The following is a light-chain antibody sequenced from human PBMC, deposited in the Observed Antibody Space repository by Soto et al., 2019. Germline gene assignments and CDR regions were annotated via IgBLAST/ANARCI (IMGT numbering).Light chain of an antibody. CDR3: QQHSNSPWT. CDR2: AVS. J-gene: IGKJ1*01. Sequence: EIVLTQSPGTLTLSPGESAALSCRASQTISNNYLVWYRQKPGQAPRLLIYAVSSRAAGIPDRFSGSGPGTDFALTIARLEPEDSAVYYCQQHSNSPWTFGQGTRVEI. CDR1: QTISNNY. V-gene: IGKV3-20*01.